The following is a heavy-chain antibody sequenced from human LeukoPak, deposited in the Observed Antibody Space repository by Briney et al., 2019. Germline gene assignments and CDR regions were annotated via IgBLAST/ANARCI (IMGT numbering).Heavy chain of an antibody. CDR2: INHSGST. CDR1: GGSFSGYY. J-gene: IGHJ4*02. CDR3: ARAGDSSGWYGY. Sequence: SETLSLTCAVYGGSFSGYYWSWIRQPPGKGLEWNGEINHSGSTNYNPSLKSRVTISVDTSKNQFSLKLSSVTAADTAVYYCARAGDSSGWYGYWGQGTLVTVSS. D-gene: IGHD6-19*01. V-gene: IGHV4-34*01.